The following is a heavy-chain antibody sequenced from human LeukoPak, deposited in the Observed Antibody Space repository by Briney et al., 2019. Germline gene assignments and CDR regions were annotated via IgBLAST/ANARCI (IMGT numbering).Heavy chain of an antibody. CDR2: VTYDGNNK. V-gene: IGHV3-30-3*01. Sequence: LSLTCAVSGGSFSGYYWSWIRQAPGKGLEWVAVVTYDGNNKYYADSVKGRFTVSRDNSRNTVNLQMNSLRGEDTAVYYCARAPVRGAVAGVDYWGQGTLVTVSS. D-gene: IGHD6-19*01. CDR3: ARAPVRGAVAGVDY. J-gene: IGHJ4*02. CDR1: GGSFSGYY.